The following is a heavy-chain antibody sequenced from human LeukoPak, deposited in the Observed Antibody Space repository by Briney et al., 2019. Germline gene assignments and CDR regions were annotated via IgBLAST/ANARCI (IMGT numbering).Heavy chain of an antibody. CDR1: GGSISSYY. CDR3: ASTQYSSGWYTFDY. V-gene: IGHV4-59*01. Sequence: PSETLSLTCTVSGGSISSYYWSWIRQPPGKGLEWIGYIYYSGSTNYNPSLKSRVTISVDTSKNQFSLKLSSVTAADTAVYYCASTQYSSGWYTFDYWGQGTLVTVSS. CDR2: IYYSGST. J-gene: IGHJ4*02. D-gene: IGHD6-19*01.